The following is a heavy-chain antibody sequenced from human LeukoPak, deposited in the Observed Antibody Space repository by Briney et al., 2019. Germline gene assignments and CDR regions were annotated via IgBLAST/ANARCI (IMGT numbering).Heavy chain of an antibody. Sequence: GASVKVSSKASGYTFTSYYMHWVRQAPGQGLEWMGIINPSGGSTSYAQKFQGRVTMTRDTSTSTVYMELSSLRSEDTAVYYCARQLDNIVGASLFDYWGQGTLVTVSS. J-gene: IGHJ4*02. CDR1: GYTFTSYY. CDR3: ARQLDNIVGASLFDY. CDR2: INPSGGST. D-gene: IGHD1-26*01. V-gene: IGHV1-46*03.